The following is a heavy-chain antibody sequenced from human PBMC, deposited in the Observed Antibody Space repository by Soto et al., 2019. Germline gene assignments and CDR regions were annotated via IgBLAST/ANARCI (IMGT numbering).Heavy chain of an antibody. D-gene: IGHD2-15*01. CDR2: IDPSDSYT. CDR1: GYSFTSYW. Sequence: PGESLKISCXASGYSFTSYWIRWVRQMPGKGVEWMGRIDPSDSYTNYSPSFQGDATISADKSISTAYLQWSSLKASDTAMYYCARRPPNDCSGGSCHGHYYGMDVWGQGTTVTVSS. V-gene: IGHV5-10-1*01. J-gene: IGHJ6*02. CDR3: ARRPPNDCSGGSCHGHYYGMDV.